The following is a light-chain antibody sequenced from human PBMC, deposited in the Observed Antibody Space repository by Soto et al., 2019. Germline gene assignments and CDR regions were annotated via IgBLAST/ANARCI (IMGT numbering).Light chain of an antibody. CDR3: QQRSNWPSIT. V-gene: IGKV3-15*01. Sequence: DKLMTQSPATLSVSPGERVTLSCRASQILSSNLAWYQQKPGQAPRLLIYGAVTRATGVPARFSGSGSGTDFTLTINSLEPEDFAVYYCQQRSNWPSITFGQGTRLEIK. CDR1: QILSSN. J-gene: IGKJ5*01. CDR2: GAV.